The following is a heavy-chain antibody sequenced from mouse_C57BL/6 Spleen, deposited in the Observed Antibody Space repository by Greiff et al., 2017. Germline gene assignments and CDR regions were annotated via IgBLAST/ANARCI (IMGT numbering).Heavy chain of an antibody. J-gene: IGHJ4*01. D-gene: IGHD1-1*01. CDR2: ISYDGSN. CDR1: GYSITSGYY. V-gene: IGHV3-6*01. Sequence: EVKLQESGPGLVKPSQSLSLTCSVTGYSITSGYYWNWIRQFPGNKLEWMGYISYDGSNNYNPSLKNRISITRDTSKNQFFLKLNSVTTEDTATYYCARGYYGYYAMDYWGQETSVTVSS. CDR3: ARGYYGYYAMDY.